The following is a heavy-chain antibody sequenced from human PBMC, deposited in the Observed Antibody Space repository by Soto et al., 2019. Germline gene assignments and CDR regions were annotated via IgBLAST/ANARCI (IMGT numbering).Heavy chain of an antibody. CDR3: ARRRVYYGSGSGLGY. D-gene: IGHD3-10*01. J-gene: IGHJ4*02. Sequence: QVQLVQSGAEVKKPGASVKVSCKASGYTFTGYYMHWVRQAPGQGLEWMGWINPNSGGTNYAQKFQGWVPMTRDTSISTAYMELSRLRSDDTAVYYCARRRVYYGSGSGLGYWGQGTLVTVSS. CDR1: GYTFTGYY. V-gene: IGHV1-2*04. CDR2: INPNSGGT.